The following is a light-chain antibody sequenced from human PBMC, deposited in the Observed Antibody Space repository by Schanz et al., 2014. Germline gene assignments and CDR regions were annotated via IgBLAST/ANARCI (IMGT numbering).Light chain of an antibody. J-gene: IGKJ3*01. V-gene: IGKV1-5*01. Sequence: DIQMTQSPSTLSASVGDRVTITCRASQSIRSWLAWYQQKPGKAPKLLIYAASSLQSGVPSRFSGSGSGTDFTFTISSLQPEDIATYYCQQYDNLPITFGPGTKVDIK. CDR2: AAS. CDR3: QQYDNLPIT. CDR1: QSIRSW.